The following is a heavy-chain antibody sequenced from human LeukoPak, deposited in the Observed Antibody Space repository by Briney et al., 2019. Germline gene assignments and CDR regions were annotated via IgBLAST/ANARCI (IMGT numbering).Heavy chain of an antibody. Sequence: PGGSLRLSCAASGFTFGSYAISWVRQAPGKGLEWVSAISGSGGSTYYADSVKGRFTISRDNSKNTLYVQMNSLRAEDTAVYYCAKTPRYCSGGSCYGGYFDYWGQGTLVTVSS. CDR1: GFTFGSYA. CDR2: ISGSGGST. D-gene: IGHD2-15*01. J-gene: IGHJ4*02. CDR3: AKTPRYCSGGSCYGGYFDY. V-gene: IGHV3-23*01.